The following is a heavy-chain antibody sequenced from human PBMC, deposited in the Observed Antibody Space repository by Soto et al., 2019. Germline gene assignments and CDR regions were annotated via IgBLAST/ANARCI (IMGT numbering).Heavy chain of an antibody. V-gene: IGHV1-46*03. CDR3: ARDREGGVGGILYYFDY. J-gene: IGHJ4*02. D-gene: IGHD3-16*01. CDR1: GYTFTSYY. Sequence: ASVKVSCKASGYTFTSYYMHWVRQAPGQGLEWMGIINPSGGSTSYAQKFQGRVTMTRDTSTSTVYMELSSLRSEDTAVYYCARDREGGVGGILYYFDYWGQGTLVTVSS. CDR2: INPSGGST.